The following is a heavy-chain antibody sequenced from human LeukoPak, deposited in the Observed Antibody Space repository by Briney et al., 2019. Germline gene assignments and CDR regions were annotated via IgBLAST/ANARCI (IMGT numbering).Heavy chain of an antibody. Sequence: PGTSLRLSCEASGFTFGNYAIHWVRQVPGEGLEWVAIITHNGGTQYYADSVKGRFTISRDNSKNTLYLQMGSLRAEDMAVYYCVAGNWFDPWGQGTLVTVSS. CDR3: VAGNWFDP. V-gene: IGHV3-30*14. J-gene: IGHJ5*02. D-gene: IGHD2-15*01. CDR1: GFTFGNYA. CDR2: ITHNGGTQ.